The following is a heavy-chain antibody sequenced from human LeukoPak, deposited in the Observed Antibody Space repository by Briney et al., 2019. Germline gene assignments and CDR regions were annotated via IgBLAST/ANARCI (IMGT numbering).Heavy chain of an antibody. D-gene: IGHD3-3*01. CDR2: IIPIFGTA. Sequence: ASVKVSCKASGGTFSSYAISWVRQAPGQGLEWMGGIIPIFGTANYAQKFQGRVTITADESTSTAYMELSSLRSEDTAVYYCSRDEQLRFLEWLGNWFDRWGQGTLVTVSS. J-gene: IGHJ5*02. V-gene: IGHV1-69*01. CDR3: SRDEQLRFLEWLGNWFDR. CDR1: GGTFSSYA.